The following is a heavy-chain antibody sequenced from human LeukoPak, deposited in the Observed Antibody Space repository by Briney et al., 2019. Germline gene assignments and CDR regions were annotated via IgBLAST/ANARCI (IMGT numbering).Heavy chain of an antibody. V-gene: IGHV3-7*03. CDR3: ARDSPVAGIRD. CDR1: GFISSSYW. D-gene: IGHD6-19*01. Sequence: SGGSLRLSCAASGFISSSYWMSWVRQAPGKGLEWVANVKQDGSERYYGDSVKGRFTISRDNSKNTLYLQMNSLRAEDTAVYYCARDSPVAGIRDWGQGTLVTVSS. J-gene: IGHJ4*02. CDR2: VKQDGSER.